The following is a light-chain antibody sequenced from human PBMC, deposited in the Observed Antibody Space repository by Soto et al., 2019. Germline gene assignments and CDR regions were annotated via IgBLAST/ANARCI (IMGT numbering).Light chain of an antibody. V-gene: IGKV3-11*01. CDR3: QQSYNTPRT. J-gene: IGKJ1*01. CDR1: QSVSSY. CDR2: GAS. Sequence: ERVMTQSPATLSLYTGERATLSCRASQSVSSYLAWYQQKPGQAPRLLIYGASNLQSGVPSRFSGSGSGTDFTLTISSLQPEDFATYYCQQSYNTPRTFGQGTKVDVK.